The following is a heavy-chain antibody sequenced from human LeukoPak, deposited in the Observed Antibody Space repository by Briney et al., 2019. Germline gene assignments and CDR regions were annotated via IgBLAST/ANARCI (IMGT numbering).Heavy chain of an antibody. Sequence: PGGSLRLSCAASGFTFSNAWMSWVRQAPGKGLEWVGRIKSKTDGGTTDYAAPVKGRFTISRDDSKNTLYLQMNSLKTEDTAVYYCTTPYYDFWSGYRYPTGDFDYWGQGTLVTVSS. CDR1: GFTFSNAW. V-gene: IGHV3-15*01. J-gene: IGHJ4*02. CDR3: TTPYYDFWSGYRYPTGDFDY. D-gene: IGHD3-3*01. CDR2: IKSKTDGGTT.